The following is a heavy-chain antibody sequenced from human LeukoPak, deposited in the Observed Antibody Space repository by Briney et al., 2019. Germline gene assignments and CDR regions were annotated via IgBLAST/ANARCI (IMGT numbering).Heavy chain of an antibody. J-gene: IGHJ4*02. D-gene: IGHD4-17*01. CDR1: GFTVSSYT. CDR2: ISSRTTNNI. Sequence: GGSLRLSCAAAGFTVSSYTMNWVRQPPGKGLEWVSSISSRTTNNIYYADSVKGRFTISRDDAKNSLYLQMNSLRVEDTAVYYCALTLTTVTKVDQWGQGTLVTVSS. V-gene: IGHV3-21*04. CDR3: ALTLTTVTKVDQ.